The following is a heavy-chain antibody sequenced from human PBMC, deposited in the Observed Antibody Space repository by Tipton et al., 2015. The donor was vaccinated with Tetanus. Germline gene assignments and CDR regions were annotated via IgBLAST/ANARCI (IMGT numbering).Heavy chain of an antibody. CDR3: AKVVPAAPTRYGMDV. CDR2: IIPIFGTA. V-gene: IGHV1-69*01. D-gene: IGHD2-2*01. CDR1: GGTFSSYA. J-gene: IGHJ6*02. Sequence: QLVQSGAEVKKPGSSVKVSCKASGGTFSSYAISWVRQAPGQGLEWMGGIIPIFGTANYAQKFRGRVTITADESTSTAYMELSSLRSDDTAVYYCAKVVPAAPTRYGMDVWGQGTTVTVSS.